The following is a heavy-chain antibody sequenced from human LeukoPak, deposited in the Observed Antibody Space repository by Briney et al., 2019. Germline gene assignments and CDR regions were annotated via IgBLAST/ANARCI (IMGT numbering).Heavy chain of an antibody. J-gene: IGHJ3*02. D-gene: IGHD2-21*02. CDR3: AGDCGGDCYLREYDAFDI. Sequence: GGSLRLSCAASGFTFSNYLMSWVRQAPGKGLEWVANIKEDGSEKYYVDSVKGRFTISRDNAKNLMYLQMNSLRAEDTAVYYCAGDCGGDCYLREYDAFDIWGQGTMVTVSS. CDR2: IKEDGSEK. V-gene: IGHV3-7*01. CDR1: GFTFSNYL.